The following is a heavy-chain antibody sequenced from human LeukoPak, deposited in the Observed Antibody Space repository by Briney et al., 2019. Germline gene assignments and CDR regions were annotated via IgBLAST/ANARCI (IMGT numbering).Heavy chain of an antibody. V-gene: IGHV3-23*01. D-gene: IGHD2-2*01. CDR1: GFTFSSSA. CDR2: ISGGSENT. Sequence: QPGGSLRLSCAASGFTFSSSAMSWVRQAPGKGLDWVSTISGGSENTHYVDSVKGRFTISRDNSKNTLYLQMNSLRAEDAAVYYCAKDVGYCSSTTCPFDYWGQGTLVTVSS. J-gene: IGHJ4*02. CDR3: AKDVGYCSSTTCPFDY.